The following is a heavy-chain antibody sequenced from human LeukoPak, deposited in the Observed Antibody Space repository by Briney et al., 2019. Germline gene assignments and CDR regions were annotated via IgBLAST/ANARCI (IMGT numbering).Heavy chain of an antibody. J-gene: IGHJ1*01. CDR2: ISVNNGGT. Sequence: GASVKVSCKASGYTFTTYSLAWVRQAPGQSLEWMGWISVNNGGTNYAQSFQDRVTLTRDTSKNTAYLELRSLRSDDTAIIYCAAATQPRGYFLHWGQGTLVTVSS. CDR1: GYTFTTYS. CDR3: AAATQPRGYFLH. V-gene: IGHV1-18*01. D-gene: IGHD2-2*01.